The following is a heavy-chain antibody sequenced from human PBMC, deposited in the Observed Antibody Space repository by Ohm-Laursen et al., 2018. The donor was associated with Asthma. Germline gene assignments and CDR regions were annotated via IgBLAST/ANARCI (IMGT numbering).Heavy chain of an antibody. D-gene: IGHD3-3*01. J-gene: IGHJ4*02. CDR3: ARDVMEWYLPAFDF. V-gene: IGHV3-30*03. Sequence: SLRLSCAASGFTFNYYDMHWVRQAPGKGLEWVAVISYDGSNKYYADSVKGRFTISRDNSRNTLYLQMNSLRPDDTAVYYCARDVMEWYLPAFDFWGQGTLVTVSS. CDR2: ISYDGSNK. CDR1: GFTFNYYD.